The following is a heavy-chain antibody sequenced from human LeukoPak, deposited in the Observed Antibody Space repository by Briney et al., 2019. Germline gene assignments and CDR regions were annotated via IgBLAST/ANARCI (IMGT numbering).Heavy chain of an antibody. D-gene: IGHD3-3*01. CDR2: IIGSGGSI. CDR1: GFTFSSYA. CDR3: AKDPRITISGVATSFDY. J-gene: IGHJ4*02. V-gene: IGHV3-23*01. Sequence: GGSLRLSCGASGFTFSSYAMSWVRQAPGKGLDGVSVIIGSGGSIGHADSVKGRFTVSRDNSKNTLYLQMNSLRAEDTAVYYCAKDPRITISGVATSFDYWGQGTLVTVSS.